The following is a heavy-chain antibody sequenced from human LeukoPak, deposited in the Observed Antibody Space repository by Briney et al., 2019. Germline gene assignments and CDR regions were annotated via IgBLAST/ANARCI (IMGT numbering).Heavy chain of an antibody. J-gene: IGHJ4*02. CDR3: ARDSSGWYGLYFDY. V-gene: IGHV4-59*01. Sequence: SETLSLTCTVSGGSISSYYWSWIRQPPGKGLEWIGYIYYSGSTNYNPSLKSRVTISVDTSKNQFSLKLSSVTAADTAVYYCARDSSGWYGLYFDYWGQGTLVTVSS. CDR2: IYYSGST. D-gene: IGHD6-19*01. CDR1: GGSISSYY.